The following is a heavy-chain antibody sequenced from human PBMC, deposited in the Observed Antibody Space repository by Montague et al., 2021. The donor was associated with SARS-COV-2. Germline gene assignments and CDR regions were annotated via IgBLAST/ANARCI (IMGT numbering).Heavy chain of an antibody. CDR1: GGSISSYY. Sequence: SETLSLTCTVSGGSISSYYWSWIRQPPGKGLEWIGYIYYSGSTNYNPSLKSRVTISVDTSKNQFSLKLSSVTAADTAVYYCAVNSNYYYYYGMDDWGQGTTVTVSS. J-gene: IGHJ6*02. V-gene: IGHV4-59*01. CDR3: AVNSNYYYYYGMDD. CDR2: IYYSGST. D-gene: IGHD4-11*01.